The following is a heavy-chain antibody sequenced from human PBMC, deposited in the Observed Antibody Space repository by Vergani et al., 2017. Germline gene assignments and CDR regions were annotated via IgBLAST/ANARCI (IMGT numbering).Heavy chain of an antibody. Sequence: QVQLQQWGAGLLKPSETLALTCAVYGGSFSGYYWSWIRQPPGKGLEWIGEINHSGSTNYNPSLKSRVTISVDTSKNQFSLKLSSVTAADTAVYYCARAXRYSSGWYYYGMDVWGQGTTVTVSS. J-gene: IGHJ6*02. CDR1: GGSFSGYY. CDR2: INHSGST. V-gene: IGHV4-34*01. CDR3: ARAXRYSSGWYYYGMDV. D-gene: IGHD6-19*01.